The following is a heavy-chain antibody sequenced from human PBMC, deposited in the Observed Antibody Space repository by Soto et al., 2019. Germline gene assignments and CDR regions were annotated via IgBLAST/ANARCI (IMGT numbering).Heavy chain of an antibody. CDR3: AKVRASYLSASYFYYGMDV. J-gene: IGHJ6*02. Sequence: GGSLRLSCAASGLTFRHYVLIWVRQAPGGGLEWVSCIGCSGSIVYLADSVRGRFAMSRDLSTNTVSLQMNSLTVEDTAIYYCAKVRASYLSASYFYYGMDVWGQGTTVTVSS. CDR1: GLTFRHYV. V-gene: IGHV3-23*01. D-gene: IGHD2-21*01. CDR2: IGCSGSIV.